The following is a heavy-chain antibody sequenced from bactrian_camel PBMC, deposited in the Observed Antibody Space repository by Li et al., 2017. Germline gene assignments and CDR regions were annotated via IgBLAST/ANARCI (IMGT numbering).Heavy chain of an antibody. V-gene: IGHV3S53*01. D-gene: IGHD2*01. CDR2: IDDDGAT. J-gene: IGHJ4*01. Sequence: HVQLVESGGGSVQSGGSLRLSCTASGHRYSIFCMGWFRQAPGKKREAVAAIDDDGATYIKPSLKDRFTVSQDNAKNTVYLQMNTLKPEDTAMYTCAADPGSAGYCVARHGLFTYWGQGTQVTVSS. CDR3: AADPGSAGYCVARHGLFTY. CDR1: GHRYSIFC.